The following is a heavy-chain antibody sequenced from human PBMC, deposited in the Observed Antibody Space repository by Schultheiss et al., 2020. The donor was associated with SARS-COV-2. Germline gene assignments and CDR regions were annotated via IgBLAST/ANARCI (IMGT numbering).Heavy chain of an antibody. CDR1: GFIFSDYY. J-gene: IGHJ6*02. V-gene: IGHV3-11*05. CDR2: IGGGSSGPYT. CDR3: ARDLLYYYYGMDV. Sequence: GGSLRLSCAASGFIFSDYYMSWIRQAPGKGLEWVSSIGGGSSGPYTYYADSVKGRFSISRDNAKNRRFSISRDNAKNSLYLQMSSLRAEDTAVYYCARDLLYYYYGMDVWGQGTTVTVSS. D-gene: IGHD2-8*02.